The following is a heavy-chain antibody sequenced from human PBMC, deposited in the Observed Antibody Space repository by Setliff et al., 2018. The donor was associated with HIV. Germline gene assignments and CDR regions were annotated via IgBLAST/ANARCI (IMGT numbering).Heavy chain of an antibody. D-gene: IGHD3-3*01. V-gene: IGHV4-34*01. CDR1: GGSFSGYS. J-gene: IGHJ6*04. CDR3: ARTITTFGVIGRGGRMDV. CDR2: MNHSEH. Sequence: PSETLSLTCAVYGGSFSGYSWTWIRQSPGEGLEWIGEMNHSEHYYNPTLKSRVTISMDTSKNQFSLELSSVTAADTALYYCARTITTFGVIGRGGRMDVWGKGTTVTVSS.